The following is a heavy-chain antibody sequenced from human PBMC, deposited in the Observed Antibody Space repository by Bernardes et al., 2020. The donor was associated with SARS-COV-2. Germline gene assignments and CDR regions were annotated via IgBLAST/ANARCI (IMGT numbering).Heavy chain of an antibody. CDR3: ASSSSWSRFDY. J-gene: IGHJ4*02. Sequence: GGSLILSCAASGFTFSSYWMSWVRQAPGKGLEWVANIKQDGSEKYYVDSVKGRFTITRDNAKNSLYLQMNSLRAEDTAVYYCASSSSWSRFDYWGQGNLVTVTS. D-gene: IGHD6-13*01. CDR2: IKQDGSEK. V-gene: IGHV3-7*01. CDR1: GFTFSSYW.